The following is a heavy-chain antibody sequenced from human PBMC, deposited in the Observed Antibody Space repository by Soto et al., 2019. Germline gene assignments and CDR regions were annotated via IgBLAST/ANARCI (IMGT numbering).Heavy chain of an antibody. V-gene: IGHV4-31*03. D-gene: IGHD3-10*02. Sequence: SETMCLTCTVSGGSISSGGDYWSWIRQHPGKGLEWIGYIYYSGSTYYNPSLKSRVTISVDTSKNQFSLKLSSVTAADTAVYYCARLVRGLSGYFDYWGQGTLVTVSS. CDR1: GGSISSGGDY. CDR3: ARLVRGLSGYFDY. J-gene: IGHJ4*02. CDR2: IYYSGST.